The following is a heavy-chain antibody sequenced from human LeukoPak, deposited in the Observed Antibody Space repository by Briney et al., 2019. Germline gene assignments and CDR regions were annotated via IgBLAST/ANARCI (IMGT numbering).Heavy chain of an antibody. Sequence: GSLRLSCAASGFTVSSNHMSWVRQAPGKGLEWVSIIYSGYGTYYADSVKGRFTISRHNSKNTLYLQMNSLRAEDTAVYYCARVSERELLFDYWGQGTLVTVSS. CDR3: ARVSERELLFDY. CDR2: IYSGYGT. D-gene: IGHD1-26*01. CDR1: GFTVSSNH. V-gene: IGHV3-53*04. J-gene: IGHJ4*02.